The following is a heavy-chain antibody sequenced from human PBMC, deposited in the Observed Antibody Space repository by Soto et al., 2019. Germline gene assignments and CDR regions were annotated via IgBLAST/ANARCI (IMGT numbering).Heavy chain of an antibody. V-gene: IGHV1-69*13. CDR1: GGTLRRYA. J-gene: IGHJ4*02. CDR3: ARGGVSGDELFDY. CDR2: IIPIFGTA. Sequence: SVKVSCKASGGTLRRYAIRWVRQAPGQGLEWMGGIIPIFGTANYAQKFQGRVTITADESTSTAYMELSSLRSEDTAVYYCARGGVSGDELFDYWGQGTLVTVSS. D-gene: IGHD5-12*01.